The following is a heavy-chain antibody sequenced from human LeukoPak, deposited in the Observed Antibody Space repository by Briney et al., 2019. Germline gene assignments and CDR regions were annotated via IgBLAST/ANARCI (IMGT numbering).Heavy chain of an antibody. CDR2: IYYSGST. V-gene: IGHV4-39*07. D-gene: IGHD3-3*01. CDR1: GGSISSSSYY. J-gene: IGHJ6*03. Sequence: SSETLSLTCTVSGGSISSSSYYWGWIRQPSGKGLEWIGSIYYSGSTYYNPSLKSRVTISVNTSKNQFSLKLSSVTAADTAVYYCARDGKETKYYDFPAGYMDVWGKGTTVTVSS. CDR3: ARDGKETKYYDFPAGYMDV.